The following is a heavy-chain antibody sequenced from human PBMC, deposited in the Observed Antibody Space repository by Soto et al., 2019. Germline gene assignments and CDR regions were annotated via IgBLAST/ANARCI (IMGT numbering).Heavy chain of an antibody. CDR1: GFTFSSYA. J-gene: IGHJ6*02. V-gene: IGHV3-23*01. CDR2: ISGSGGST. Sequence: GGSLRLSCAASGFTFSSYAMSWVRQAPGKGLEWVSAISGSGGSTYYADSVKGRFTISRDNSKNTLYLQMNSLRAEDTAVYYCAKDLGANELERRQIPMDVWGQGTTVTVSS. CDR3: AKDLGANELERRQIPMDV. D-gene: IGHD1-1*01.